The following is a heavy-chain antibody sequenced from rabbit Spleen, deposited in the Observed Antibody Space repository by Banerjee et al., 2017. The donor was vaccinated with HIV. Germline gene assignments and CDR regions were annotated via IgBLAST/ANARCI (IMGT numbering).Heavy chain of an antibody. D-gene: IGHD8-1*01. Sequence: QSLEESGGDLVKPEGSLTLTCTASGFSFSSSYYMCWVRQAPGKGLEWIACIDAGSSGFTYHASWAKGRFTCSKTSSTTVTLQMTSLTAADTATYFCARDSGSSFSSYGMDLWGPGTLVTVS. CDR1: GFSFSSSYY. V-gene: IGHV1S40*01. J-gene: IGHJ6*01. CDR2: IDAGSSGFT. CDR3: ARDSGSSFSSYGMDL.